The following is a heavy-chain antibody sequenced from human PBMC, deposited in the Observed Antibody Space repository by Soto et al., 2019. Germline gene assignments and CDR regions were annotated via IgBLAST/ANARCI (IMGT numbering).Heavy chain of an antibody. CDR2: MSHSGGT. D-gene: IGHD1-1*01. V-gene: IGHV4-34*01. CDR3: ARVERWTATTVVDAFDI. J-gene: IGHJ3*02. CDR1: GGFVSSGSYY. Sequence: QVQLQQWGAGLLKPSETLSLTCAVYGGFVSSGSYYWSWIRQPPGKGLEWIGEMSHSGGTHFNPSLKSRVTISVATSKNQFSLKMRAVTAADTALYYCARVERWTATTVVDAFDIWGPGTMVTVSS.